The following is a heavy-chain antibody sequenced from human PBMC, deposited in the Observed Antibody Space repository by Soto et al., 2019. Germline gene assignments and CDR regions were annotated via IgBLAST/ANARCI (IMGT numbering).Heavy chain of an antibody. CDR2: IIPIFGTA. CDR3: ARDEYSSSWYYFDY. D-gene: IGHD6-13*01. CDR1: GGTFSSYS. V-gene: IGHV1-69*13. Sequence: VASVEVSCKASGGTFSSYSISWVLQAPGQGLEWMGGIIPIFGTANYAQKFQGRVTITADESTSTAYMELSSLRSEDTAVYYCARDEYSSSWYYFDYWGQGTLVTVSS. J-gene: IGHJ4*02.